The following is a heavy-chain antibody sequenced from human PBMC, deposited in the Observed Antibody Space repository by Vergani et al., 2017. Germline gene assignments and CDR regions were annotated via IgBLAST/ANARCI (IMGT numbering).Heavy chain of an antibody. J-gene: IGHJ6*02. D-gene: IGHD2-2*01. Sequence: EVQLVESGGGLVQPGRSLRLSCTASGFTFGDYAMSWFRQAPGKGLEWVGLIRSKAYGGTTEYAASVKGRFTISRDDSKSIAYLQMNSLKTEDTAVYYCTRGGVVVVPAASFHGMDVWGQGTTVTVSS. CDR3: TRGGVVVVPAASFHGMDV. CDR1: GFTFGDYA. V-gene: IGHV3-49*03. CDR2: IRSKAYGGTT.